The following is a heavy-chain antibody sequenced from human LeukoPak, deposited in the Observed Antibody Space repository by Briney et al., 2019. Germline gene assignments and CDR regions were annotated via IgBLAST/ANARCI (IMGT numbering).Heavy chain of an antibody. D-gene: IGHD6-13*01. CDR1: GSTFSNAW. CDR2: IKSKTDGGTT. CDR3: TTASPIAAADL. J-gene: IGHJ5*02. V-gene: IGHV3-15*01. Sequence: GGSLRLSCAASGSTFSNAWMSWVRQAPGKGLEWVGRIKSKTDGGTTDYAAPVKGRFTISRDDSKNTLYLQMNSLKTEDTAVYYCTTASPIAAADLWGQGTLVTVSS.